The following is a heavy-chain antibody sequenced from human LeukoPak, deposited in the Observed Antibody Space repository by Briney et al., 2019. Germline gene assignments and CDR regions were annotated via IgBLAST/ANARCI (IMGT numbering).Heavy chain of an antibody. V-gene: IGHV4-34*01. Sequence: SETLSLTCAVYGGSFSGYYWSWIRQPPGKGLEWIGEINHSGSTNYNPSLKSRVTISVDTSKNQFSLKLSSVTAADTAVYYCARRTIFGVVPLDYWGQGTLVTVSS. J-gene: IGHJ4*02. CDR3: ARRTIFGVVPLDY. CDR1: GGSFSGYY. CDR2: INHSGST. D-gene: IGHD3-3*01.